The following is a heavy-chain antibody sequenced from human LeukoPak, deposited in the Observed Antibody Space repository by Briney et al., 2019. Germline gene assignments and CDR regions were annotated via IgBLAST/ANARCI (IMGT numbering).Heavy chain of an antibody. V-gene: IGHV3-30-3*01. CDR3: AREGGYHTVTDGDY. CDR2: MSYEETYK. Sequence: GGSLRLSCAASGFSVRDYAMHWVGQAPGNGLEWVAVMSYEETYKNYAEAVKGRFTISRDNATNSLYLQMNSLTAEDTAVYYCAREGGYHTVTDGDYWGQGTLVTVSS. J-gene: IGHJ4*02. D-gene: IGHD3-10*01. CDR1: GFSVRDYA.